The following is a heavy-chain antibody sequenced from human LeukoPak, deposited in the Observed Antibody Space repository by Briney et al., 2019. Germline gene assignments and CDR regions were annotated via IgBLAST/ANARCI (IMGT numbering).Heavy chain of an antibody. CDR3: STVLNGDTDY. Sequence: KPGGSLRLSCAASGFTFRNVLMSWVRQAPGKGLEWVGRIKSKSDGETTQYAAPVKGRITISRDDSRNTLYLHMDSLTTGDTAVYYCSTVLNGDTDYWGRGALVTVSS. CDR2: IKSKSDGETT. D-gene: IGHD7-27*01. V-gene: IGHV3-15*01. CDR1: GFTFRNVL. J-gene: IGHJ4*02.